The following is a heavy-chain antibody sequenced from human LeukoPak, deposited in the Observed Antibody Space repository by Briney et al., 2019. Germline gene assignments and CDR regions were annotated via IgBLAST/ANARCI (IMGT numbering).Heavy chain of an antibody. CDR3: AREPIEGYRRIDI. Sequence: SETLSLTCTVSGGSISSSSYYWGWIRQPPGKGLEWIGSIYYSGSTYYNPSLKSRVTISVDTSKNQFSLKLSSVTAADTAVYYCAREPIEGYRRIDIWGQGTMVTVSS. J-gene: IGHJ3*02. CDR2: IYYSGST. V-gene: IGHV4-39*07. CDR1: GGSISSSSYY. D-gene: IGHD5-18*01.